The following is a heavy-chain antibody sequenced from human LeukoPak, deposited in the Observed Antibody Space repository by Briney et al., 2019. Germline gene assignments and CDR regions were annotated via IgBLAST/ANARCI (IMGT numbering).Heavy chain of an antibody. Sequence: PGGSLRLSCAASGLTFSGHWMSGVRQAPGKGLEWVANINQGGSDKYYVDSVKGRFTISRDNANNLLYLQMNSLRGEDTAVYYCTRDRSRAEDDWGQGTLVTVSS. CDR2: INQGGSDK. V-gene: IGHV3-7*01. J-gene: IGHJ4*02. CDR1: GLTFSGHW. D-gene: IGHD1-14*01. CDR3: TRDRSRAEDD.